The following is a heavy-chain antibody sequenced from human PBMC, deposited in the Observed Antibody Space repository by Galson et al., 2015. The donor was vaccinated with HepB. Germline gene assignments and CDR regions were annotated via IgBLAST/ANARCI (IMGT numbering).Heavy chain of an antibody. CDR3: AADLSPLNYYDSSGYYNWFDP. CDR2: IVVGSGNT. J-gene: IGHJ5*02. Sequence: SVKVSCKASGFTFTSSAVQWVRQARGQRLEWIGWIVVGSGNTNYAQKFQERVTITRDMSTSTAYRELSSLRSEDTAVYYCAADLSPLNYYDSSGYYNWFDPWGQGTLVTVSS. D-gene: IGHD3-22*01. V-gene: IGHV1-58*01. CDR1: GFTFTSSA.